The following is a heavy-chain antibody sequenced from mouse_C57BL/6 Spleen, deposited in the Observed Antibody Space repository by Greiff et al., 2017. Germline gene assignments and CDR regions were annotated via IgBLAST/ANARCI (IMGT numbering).Heavy chain of an antibody. J-gene: IGHJ1*03. CDR2: INPSSGYT. CDR3: ARKNYGSSYVYFDV. Sequence: QVQLQQSGAELARPGASVTMSCKASGYTFTSYTMHWVKQRPGQGLEWIGYINPSSGYTKYNQKFKDKATLTADKSSSTAYMQLSSLTSEDSAVYYCARKNYGSSYVYFDVWGTGTPVTVSS. D-gene: IGHD1-1*01. V-gene: IGHV1-4*01. CDR1: GYTFTSYT.